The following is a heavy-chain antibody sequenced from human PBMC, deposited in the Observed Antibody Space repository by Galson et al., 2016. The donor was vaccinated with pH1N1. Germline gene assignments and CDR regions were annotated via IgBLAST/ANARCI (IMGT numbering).Heavy chain of an antibody. CDR1: RDTFINYA. CDR3: ARMSSGYTTIDS. V-gene: IGHV1-69*10. D-gene: IGHD6-25*01. CDR2: IIPILGAP. J-gene: IGHJ4*02. Sequence: SVKVSCKASRDTFINYAFSWVRQAPGQGLEWMGGIIPILGAPNYAQNFQGRVTISTDKSTTTAYMELTGLTSGDTAIYYCARMSSGYTTIDSWGQGTLITVSS.